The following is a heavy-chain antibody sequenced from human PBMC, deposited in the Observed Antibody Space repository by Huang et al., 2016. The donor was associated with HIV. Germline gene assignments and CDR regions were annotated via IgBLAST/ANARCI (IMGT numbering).Heavy chain of an antibody. CDR3: ARHMDCSSSSCLAGGHERGPFDM. D-gene: IGHD2-2*01. J-gene: IGHJ3*02. CDR1: GGSISSSSYY. CDR2: IYYSGST. Sequence: QLQLQESGPGLVKPSETLSLTCSVSGGSISSSSYYWGWIRQPPGKGLGWIGSIYYSGSTVYTPALKRRVTISVDTSKNQFSLRLSSVTAADTSVYYCARHMDCSSSSCLAGGHERGPFDMWGQGTMVTVSS. V-gene: IGHV4-39*01.